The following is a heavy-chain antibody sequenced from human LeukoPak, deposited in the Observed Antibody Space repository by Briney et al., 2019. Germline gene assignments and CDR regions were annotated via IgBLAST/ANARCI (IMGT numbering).Heavy chain of an antibody. CDR1: GFTFSSYG. CDR2: ISYDGSNK. CDR3: AKGGIAAAGLTFDY. Sequence: GRSLRLSCAASGFTFSSYGMTWVRQAPGKGLEWVAVISYDGSNKYYADSVKGRFTISRDNSKNTLYLQMNSLRAEDTAVYYCAKGGIAAAGLTFDYWGQGTLVTVSS. V-gene: IGHV3-30*18. D-gene: IGHD6-13*01. J-gene: IGHJ4*02.